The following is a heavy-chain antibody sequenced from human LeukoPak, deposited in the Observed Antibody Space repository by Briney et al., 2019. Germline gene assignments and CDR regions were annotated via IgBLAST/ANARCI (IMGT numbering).Heavy chain of an antibody. V-gene: IGHV1-3*01. CDR1: GYTFTSYA. Sequence: ASVKVSCKASGYTFTSYAMHWVRQAPGQRLEWMGWINAGNGNTKYSQKFQGRVTMTEDTSTDTAYMELSSLRSEDTAVYYCATPLRLGELSFFAWGQGTLVTVSS. J-gene: IGHJ5*02. CDR2: INAGNGNT. CDR3: ATPLRLGELSFFA. D-gene: IGHD3-16*02.